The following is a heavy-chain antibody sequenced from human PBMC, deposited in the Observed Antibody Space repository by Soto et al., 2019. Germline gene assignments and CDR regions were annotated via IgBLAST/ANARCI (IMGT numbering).Heavy chain of an antibody. CDR3: ARDESAFDLIWWFDP. Sequence: ASVKVSCKASGYTFTSYGISWVRQAPGQGLEWMGRISAYNGNTNYARRLQGRLTLTTDTSTNTVYMELSSLRSDDTAIYYCARDESAFDLIWWFDPWGPGTLVTVSS. J-gene: IGHJ5*02. V-gene: IGHV1-18*01. D-gene: IGHD3-3*02. CDR1: GYTFTSYG. CDR2: ISAYNGNT.